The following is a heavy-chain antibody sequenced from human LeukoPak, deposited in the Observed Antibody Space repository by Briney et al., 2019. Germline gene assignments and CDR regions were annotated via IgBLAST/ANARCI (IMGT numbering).Heavy chain of an antibody. CDR2: IYYDGYNT. CDR1: GFTFGIDG. J-gene: IGHJ3*02. Sequence: QPGGSLRLSCAAYGFTFGIDGLHWVRQAPGKGLEWVAVIYYDGYNTYYADSVKGRFTISRDNSKNMMYLQMDSLSPEDTAVYYCARAGGSGSYNAFDIWGPGTMVTVSS. V-gene: IGHV3-33*01. D-gene: IGHD3-10*01. CDR3: ARAGGSGSYNAFDI.